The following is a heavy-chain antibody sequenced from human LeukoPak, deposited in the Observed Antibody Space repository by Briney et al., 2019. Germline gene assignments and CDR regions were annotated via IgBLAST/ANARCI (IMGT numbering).Heavy chain of an antibody. J-gene: IGHJ5*02. CDR1: GGSFSGYY. CDR3: ARGQDSSGWFDP. Sequence: SETLSLTCAVYGGSFSGYYWSWIRQPPGKGLEWIGEINRSGSTNYNPTLKSRVTISVDTSKNQFSLKLSSVTAADTAVYYCARGQDSSGWFDPWGQGTLVTVSS. V-gene: IGHV4-34*01. D-gene: IGHD6-19*01. CDR2: INRSGST.